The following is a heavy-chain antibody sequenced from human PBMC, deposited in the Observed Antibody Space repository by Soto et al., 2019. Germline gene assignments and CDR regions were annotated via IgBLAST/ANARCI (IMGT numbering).Heavy chain of an antibody. CDR3: ARKPAPFRIAAAGNNWFDP. V-gene: IGHV1-3*01. D-gene: IGHD6-13*01. Sequence: GASVKVSCKASGYTFTSYAMHWVRQAPGQRLDWMGWINAGNGNTKYSQKFQGRVTITRDTSASTAYMELSSLRSEDTAVYYCARKPAPFRIAAAGNNWFDPWGQGTLVTVSA. J-gene: IGHJ5*02. CDR1: GYTFTSYA. CDR2: INAGNGNT.